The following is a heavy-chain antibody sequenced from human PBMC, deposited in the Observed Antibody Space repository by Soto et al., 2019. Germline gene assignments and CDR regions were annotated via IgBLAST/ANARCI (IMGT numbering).Heavy chain of an antibody. CDR2: ISYDGSNK. CDR1: GFTFSSYG. V-gene: IGHV3-30*18. CDR3: AKTGFKAARPDAAPDY. D-gene: IGHD6-6*01. J-gene: IGHJ4*02. Sequence: GGSLRLSCAASGFTFSSYGMHWVRQAPGKGLEWVAVISYDGSNKYYADSVKGRFTISRDNSKNTLYLQMNSLRAEDTAVYYCAKTGFKAARPDAAPDYWGQGTLVTVSS.